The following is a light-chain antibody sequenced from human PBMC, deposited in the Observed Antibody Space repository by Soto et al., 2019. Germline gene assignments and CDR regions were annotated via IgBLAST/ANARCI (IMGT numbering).Light chain of an antibody. CDR3: QQRRNWVS. CDR1: QSVDTY. V-gene: IGKV3-11*01. CDR2: DTS. J-gene: IGKJ3*01. Sequence: LTQSPAILSLSPGERATLSCTASQSVDTYIAWYQQRTGQPPRLLIHDTSHRASGVPARFRGSGSGTDFTLTITILEPEDFAVYFCQQRRNWVSFGPGTRL.